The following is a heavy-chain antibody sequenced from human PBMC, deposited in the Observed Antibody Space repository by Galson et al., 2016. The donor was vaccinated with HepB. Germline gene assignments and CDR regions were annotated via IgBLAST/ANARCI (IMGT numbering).Heavy chain of an antibody. CDR2: TSFDGSDK. CDR3: ARDTGWNDQFDY. J-gene: IGHJ4*02. D-gene: IGHD1-1*01. V-gene: IGHV3-30*04. Sequence: SLRLSCAASGFPFSSYAVHWVRQAPVNGLAWVAVTSFDGSDKYYTDSVKGRFTVSRDNSRNTLFLQMSSLRAEDTAVYYCARDTGWNDQFDYWGQGTLVTVSS. CDR1: GFPFSSYA.